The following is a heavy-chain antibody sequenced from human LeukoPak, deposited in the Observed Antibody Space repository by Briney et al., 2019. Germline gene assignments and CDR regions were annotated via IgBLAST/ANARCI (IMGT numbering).Heavy chain of an antibody. CDR2: ISGSGGST. Sequence: PGGSLRLSCAATGFTFSSYAMSWVRQAPGKGLEWVSAISGSGGSTYYADSVKGRFTISRDNSKNTLYLQMNSLRAEDTAVYYCAKSHHPTVTTSFDYWGQGTLVTVSS. J-gene: IGHJ4*02. D-gene: IGHD4-11*01. V-gene: IGHV3-23*01. CDR3: AKSHHPTVTTSFDY. CDR1: GFTFSSYA.